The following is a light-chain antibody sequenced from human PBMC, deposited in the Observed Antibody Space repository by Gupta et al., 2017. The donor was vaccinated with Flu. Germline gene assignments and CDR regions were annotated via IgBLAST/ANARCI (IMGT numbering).Light chain of an antibody. CDR3: QQYNSLWT. CDR1: QSISSW. V-gene: IGKV1-5*03. Sequence: VGDRVTITCRASQSISSWLAWYQQKPGKAPKLLIYSASNLESGVPSRFSGSGSGTEFTLTISSLQPDDFATYYCQQYNSLWTFGQGTKVEIK. J-gene: IGKJ1*01. CDR2: SAS.